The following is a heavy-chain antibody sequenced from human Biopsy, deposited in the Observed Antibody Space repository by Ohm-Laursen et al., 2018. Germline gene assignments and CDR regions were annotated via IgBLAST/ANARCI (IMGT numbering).Heavy chain of an antibody. J-gene: IGHJ6*02. CDR3: VRGVDYYDPYHYYALDV. V-gene: IGHV4-34*01. Sequence: TLSLTCTVYGESFNGYYWSWIRQTPGKGLEWIGEINHSGRTNYNPSLKSRVTISVDTSKNQFSLKGRSVTAADTAVYYCVRGVDYYDPYHYYALDVWGQGTTVTVSS. D-gene: IGHD3-22*01. CDR1: GESFNGYY. CDR2: INHSGRT.